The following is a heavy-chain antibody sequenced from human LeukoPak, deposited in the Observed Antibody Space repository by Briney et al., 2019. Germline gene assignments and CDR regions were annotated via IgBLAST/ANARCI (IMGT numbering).Heavy chain of an antibody. CDR2: IRYDGSNK. J-gene: IGHJ4*02. CDR3: AKLYCSSTSCFFDY. Sequence: GSLRLSCAASGFTFSSYGMHWVRQAPGKGLEWVAFIRYDGSNKYYADSVKGRFTISRDNSKNTLYLQMNSLRAEDTAVYYCAKLYCSSTSCFFDYWGQGTLVTVSS. V-gene: IGHV3-30*02. CDR1: GFTFSSYG. D-gene: IGHD2-2*01.